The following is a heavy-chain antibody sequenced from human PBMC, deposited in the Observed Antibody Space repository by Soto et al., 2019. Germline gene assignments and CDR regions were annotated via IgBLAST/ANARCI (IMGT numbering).Heavy chain of an antibody. V-gene: IGHV3-7*03. CDR3: AGGWSHFDY. J-gene: IGHJ4*02. Sequence: GGSLRLSCAASGLIFSSYWMTWVRQAPGKGLEWVANIKQDGSEKYYVDSVKGRFTISRDNAKSSLYLQMNSLRAEDTAVYYCAGGWSHFDYWGQGTLVTV. CDR2: IKQDGSEK. CDR1: GLIFSSYW.